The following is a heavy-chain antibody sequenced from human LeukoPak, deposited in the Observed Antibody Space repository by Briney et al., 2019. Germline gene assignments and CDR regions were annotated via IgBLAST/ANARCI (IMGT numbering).Heavy chain of an antibody. CDR1: GYTFTSYG. Sequence: ASVKVSCKASGYTFTSYGISWVRQAPGQGLEWMGWISAYNGNTNYAQKLQGRVTMTTDTSTSTAYMELRSLRSDDTAVYYCARYSYYYDSSGYYQYYFDYWGQGTLVTVSS. V-gene: IGHV1-18*01. J-gene: IGHJ4*02. D-gene: IGHD3-22*01. CDR3: ARYSYYYDSSGYYQYYFDY. CDR2: ISAYNGNT.